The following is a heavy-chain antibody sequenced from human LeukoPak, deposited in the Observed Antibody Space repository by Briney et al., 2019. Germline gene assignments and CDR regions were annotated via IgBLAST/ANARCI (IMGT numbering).Heavy chain of an antibody. CDR3: ARDTQLVSYYFDY. Sequence: GGSLRLSCAASGFTFSSYAMHWVRQAPGKGLEWVAVISYDGSNKYYADSVKGRSTISRDNSKNTLYLQMNSLRAEDTAVYYCARDTQLVSYYFDYWGQGTPVTVSS. J-gene: IGHJ4*02. CDR1: GFTFSSYA. D-gene: IGHD6-13*01. CDR2: ISYDGSNK. V-gene: IGHV3-30-3*01.